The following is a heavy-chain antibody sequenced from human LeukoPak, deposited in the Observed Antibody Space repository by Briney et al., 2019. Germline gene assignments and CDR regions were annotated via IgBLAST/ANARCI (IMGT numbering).Heavy chain of an antibody. CDR3: ARNNGMDV. CDR1: GFALSSHW. CDR2: VNRDGSET. V-gene: IGHV3-7*03. Sequence: GGSLRLSCAASGFALSSHWMTWVRQVPGRGPEWVANVNRDGSETYYLDSVKGRFTISKDNAKNSLYLQMNSLRAEDTALYHCARNNGMDVWGQGTTVIVFS. J-gene: IGHJ6*02.